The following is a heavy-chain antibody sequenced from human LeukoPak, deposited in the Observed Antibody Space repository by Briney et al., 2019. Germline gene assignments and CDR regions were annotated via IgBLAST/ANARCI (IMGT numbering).Heavy chain of an antibody. D-gene: IGHD1-26*01. J-gene: IGHJ3*02. CDR3: ERDRSGSYLSAFDI. CDR2: ISSSSSTI. Sequence: PGGSLRLSCAASGFTFSSYSMNWVRQAPGKGLEWVSYISSSSSTIYYADSVKGRFTISRDNAKNSLYLQMNSLRAEDTAVYYCERDRSGSYLSAFDIWGQGTMVTVSS. V-gene: IGHV3-48*04. CDR1: GFTFSSYS.